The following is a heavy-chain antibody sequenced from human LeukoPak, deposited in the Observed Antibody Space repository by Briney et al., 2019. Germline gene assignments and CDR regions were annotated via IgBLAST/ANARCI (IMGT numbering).Heavy chain of an antibody. CDR1: GGSISSGSYY. CDR2: IYTSGST. CDR3: ARLSRYEYYFDY. Sequence: PSETLSLTCTVSGGSISSGSYYWSWIRQPAGKGLEWIGRIYTSGSTHYNPSLKSRVTISVDTSKNQFSLKLSSVTAADTAVYYCARLSRYEYYFDYWGPGTLVTVSS. D-gene: IGHD1-1*01. J-gene: IGHJ4*02. V-gene: IGHV4-61*02.